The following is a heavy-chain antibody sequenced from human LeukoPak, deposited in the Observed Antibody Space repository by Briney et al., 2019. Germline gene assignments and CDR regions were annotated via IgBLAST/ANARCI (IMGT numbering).Heavy chain of an antibody. Sequence: GESLKISCKGSGYSFTSYWIGGVRQMPGKGLEGMGIFYPGDSDTRYSPSFEGQVTISADKSISTAYLQWSSLKASDTAMYYCARPGSGSYLGYWGQGTLVTVSS. CDR3: ARPGSGSYLGY. V-gene: IGHV5-51*01. J-gene: IGHJ4*02. CDR2: FYPGDSDT. D-gene: IGHD1-26*01. CDR1: GYSFTSYW.